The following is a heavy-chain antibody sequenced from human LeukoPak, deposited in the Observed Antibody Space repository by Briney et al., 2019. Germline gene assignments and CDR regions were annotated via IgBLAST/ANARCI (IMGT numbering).Heavy chain of an antibody. D-gene: IGHD1-26*01. CDR2: INSDGSTT. Sequence: PGGSLRLSCAASGFTFSNYWMHWVRQAPGKGLGWVSRINSDGSTTNYADSVMGRITVSRDNAKNTVYLQMNSLRAEDTAVYYCVRDLRESDFWGQGSLVTVSS. CDR3: VRDLRESDF. J-gene: IGHJ4*02. CDR1: GFTFSNYW. V-gene: IGHV3-74*01.